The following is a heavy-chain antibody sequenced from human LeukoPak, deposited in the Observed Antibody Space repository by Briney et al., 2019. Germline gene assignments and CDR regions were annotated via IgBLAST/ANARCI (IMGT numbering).Heavy chain of an antibody. CDR3: AREEYDSSGYYHDC. V-gene: IGHV1-2*06. Sequence: ASVKVSCTASGYTFTGYYMHWGRQAPGQRLEWVGRINPNSGGTNYAQKFQGRVTMTRDTSISTAYMELSRLRSDDTAVYYCAREEYDSSGYYHDCWGQGTLVTVSS. CDR2: INPNSGGT. J-gene: IGHJ4*02. CDR1: GYTFTGYY. D-gene: IGHD3-22*01.